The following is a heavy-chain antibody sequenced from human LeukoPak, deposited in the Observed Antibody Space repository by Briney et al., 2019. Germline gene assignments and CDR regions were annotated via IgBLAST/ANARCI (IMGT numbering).Heavy chain of an antibody. D-gene: IGHD2-2*01. Sequence: GGALRLSCAASGLIFSSSWMTGVRQAPGKGLEWVGHSKKKSNGGSTDYVVPVTGRFIISRDDSKNTLYLQMNSLRTEDTAVYYCARGFCGSTSCYQGPFDFWGQGTLVTVSS. CDR1: GLIFSSSW. V-gene: IGHV3-15*01. CDR2: SKKKSNGGST. CDR3: ARGFCGSTSCYQGPFDF. J-gene: IGHJ4*02.